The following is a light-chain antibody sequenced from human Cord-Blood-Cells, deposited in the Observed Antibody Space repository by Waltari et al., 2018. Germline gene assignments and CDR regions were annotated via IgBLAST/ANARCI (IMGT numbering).Light chain of an antibody. V-gene: IGLV2-11*01. CDR2: DVS. CDR1: SSDVGGYNY. Sequence: QSALTQPRSVSGSPGQSVTISCTGTSSDVGGYNYVSWYQQHPGKAPKLMIDDVSKRHSRVHDRFSGSRSGNTASLTISGLQAEDEADYYCCSYAGSNWVFGGGTKLTVL. J-gene: IGLJ3*02. CDR3: CSYAGSNWV.